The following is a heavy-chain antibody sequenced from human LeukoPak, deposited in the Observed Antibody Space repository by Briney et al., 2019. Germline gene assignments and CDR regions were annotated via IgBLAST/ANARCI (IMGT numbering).Heavy chain of an antibody. CDR1: GFTFSSSA. CDR3: ARDPCGSTSCYLKS. V-gene: IGHV3-23*01. Sequence: GGSLRLSCAASGFTFSSSAMSWVRQAPGKGLEWVSRISGSGSGGGTYYTDSVKGRFTISRDNSKNTLYLQMNRLSAEDTAIYYCARDPCGSTSCYLKSWGQGTLVTVSS. J-gene: IGHJ5*02. D-gene: IGHD2-2*01. CDR2: ISGSGSGGGT.